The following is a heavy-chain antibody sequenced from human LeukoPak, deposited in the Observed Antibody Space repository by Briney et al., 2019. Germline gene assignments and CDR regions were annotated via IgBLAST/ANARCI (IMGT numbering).Heavy chain of an antibody. J-gene: IGHJ4*02. V-gene: IGHV3-74*01. CDR1: GFTFSSYW. CDR2: INSDGSST. D-gene: IGHD6-19*01. CDR3: ARVPLGSGWFHY. Sequence: GGSLRLSXAASGFTFSSYWMHWVRQAPGKGLVWDSRINSDGSSTSYADSVKGRFTISRDNAKNTLYLQMNSLRAEDTAVYYCARVPLGSGWFHYWGQGTPVTVSS.